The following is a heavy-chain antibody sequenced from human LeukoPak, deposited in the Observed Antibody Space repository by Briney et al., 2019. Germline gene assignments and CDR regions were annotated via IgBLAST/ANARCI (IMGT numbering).Heavy chain of an antibody. J-gene: IGHJ4*02. CDR2: ISDSGGST. CDR3: AKERWTTVTRGPDY. D-gene: IGHD4-17*01. CDR1: GFTFRSYA. Sequence: QTGGSLRLSCAASGFTFRSYAMAWVRQAPGKGLEWVSTISDSGGSTYYADSVKGRFTISRDDSKNTLYLQMNSLRAEDTALYYCAKERWTTVTRGPDYWGQGTLVTVSS. V-gene: IGHV3-23*01.